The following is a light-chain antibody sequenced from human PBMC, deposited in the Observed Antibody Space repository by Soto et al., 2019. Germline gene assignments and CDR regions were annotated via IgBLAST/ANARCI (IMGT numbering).Light chain of an antibody. CDR1: QSISSW. V-gene: IGKV1-5*03. CDR2: NAS. CDR3: QQYNSYALT. J-gene: IGKJ4*01. Sequence: DIKMTQSPSTLSASVGDRVTITCRASQSISSWLAWYQQKPGKAPKLLIYNASSLESGVPSRFSDSGSGTEFTLTISSLQPDNFSTYYCQQYNSYALTVGGGTKVEIK.